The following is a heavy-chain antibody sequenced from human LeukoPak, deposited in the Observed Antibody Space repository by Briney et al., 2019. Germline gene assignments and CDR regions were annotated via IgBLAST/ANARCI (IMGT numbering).Heavy chain of an antibody. CDR2: ISAYNGNT. CDR1: GYTFTSYG. V-gene: IGHV1-18*01. CDR3: ARDGATQRFLEWPDDYYGMDV. J-gene: IGHJ6*02. Sequence: ASVKVSCKASGYTFTSYGISWVRQAPGQGLEWMGWISAYNGNTNYAQKLQGRVTMTTDTSTSTAYMELRSLRSDDTAVYYCARDGATQRFLEWPDDYYGMDVWGQGTTVTVSS. D-gene: IGHD3-3*01.